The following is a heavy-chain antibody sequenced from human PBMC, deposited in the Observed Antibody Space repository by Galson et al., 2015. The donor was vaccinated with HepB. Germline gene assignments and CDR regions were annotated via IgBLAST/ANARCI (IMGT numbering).Heavy chain of an antibody. CDR3: ANTYSSGWLLAFDI. CDR2: ISYDGSNK. J-gene: IGHJ3*02. Sequence: SLRLSCAASGFTFSSYGMHWVRQAPGKGLEWVAVISYDGSNKYYADSVKGRFTISRDNSKNTLYLQMNSLRAEDTAVYYCANTYSSGWLLAFDIWGQGTMVTVSS. D-gene: IGHD6-19*01. CDR1: GFTFSSYG. V-gene: IGHV3-30*18.